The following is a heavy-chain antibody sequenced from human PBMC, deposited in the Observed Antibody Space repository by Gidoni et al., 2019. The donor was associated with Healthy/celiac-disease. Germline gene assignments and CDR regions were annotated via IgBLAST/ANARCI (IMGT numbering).Heavy chain of an antibody. CDR3: TTGGVVVVAATPINVHVEDAFDI. V-gene: IGHV3-15*01. J-gene: IGHJ3*02. D-gene: IGHD2-15*01. CDR1: GFTCSNAW. Sequence: EVQLVESGGGLVKPGGSLRLYCAASGFTCSNAWMSWVRQAPGTGLEWVGLIKSKTDGGTTDDAAPVKGRFTISRDDSQNTLYLQMNSLKTEDTAVYYCTTGGVVVVAATPINVHVEDAFDIWGQGTMVTVSS. CDR2: IKSKTDGGTT.